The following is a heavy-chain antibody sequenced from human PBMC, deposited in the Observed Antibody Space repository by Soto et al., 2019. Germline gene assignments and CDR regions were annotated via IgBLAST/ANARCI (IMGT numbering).Heavy chain of an antibody. Sequence: QVQLQQWGAGLLKPSETLSLTCAVYGGSFSGYYWSWIRQPPGKGLEWIEEINHSGSTNYNPSLKSRVTISVDTSKNQFSLKLSSVTAADTAVYYCARPQARYSSGWYGYWGQGTLVTVSS. CDR3: ARPQARYSSGWYGY. CDR1: GGSFSGYY. J-gene: IGHJ4*02. CDR2: INHSGST. D-gene: IGHD6-19*01. V-gene: IGHV4-34*01.